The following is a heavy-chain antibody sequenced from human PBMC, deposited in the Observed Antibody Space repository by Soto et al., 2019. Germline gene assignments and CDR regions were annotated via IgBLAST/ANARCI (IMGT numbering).Heavy chain of an antibody. J-gene: IGHJ4*02. CDR1: GFTFSKYG. CDR3: VGSGTYYLDY. Sequence: QVQSVESGGGVVQPGGSLRLSCVVSGFTFSKYGMHWVRQAPGKGLEWVAAIWYDGSDQKYADSVKGRFTISRDDSKNMVFLQVNSLRAEATSVYYWVGSGTYYLDYWGQGSLVTVSS. V-gene: IGHV3-33*01. D-gene: IGHD3-10*01. CDR2: IWYDGSDQ.